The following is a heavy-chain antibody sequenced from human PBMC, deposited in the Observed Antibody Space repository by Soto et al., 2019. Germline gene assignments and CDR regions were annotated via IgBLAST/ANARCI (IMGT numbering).Heavy chain of an antibody. V-gene: IGHV4-31*03. CDR2: IYYSGST. CDR1: GGSISSGGYY. J-gene: IGHJ5*02. CDR3: ARTQKRGTMVRGVMGSWFDP. D-gene: IGHD3-10*01. Sequence: QVQLQESGPGLVKPSQTLSLTCTVSGGSISSGGYYWSWIRQHPGKGLEWIGYIYYSGSTYYNPSLKSRVTISVDTSKNQFSLKLSSVTAADTAVYYCARTQKRGTMVRGVMGSWFDPWGQGTLVTVSS.